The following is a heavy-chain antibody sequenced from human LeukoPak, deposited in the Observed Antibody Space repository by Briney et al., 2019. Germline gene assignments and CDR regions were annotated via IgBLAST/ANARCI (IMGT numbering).Heavy chain of an antibody. CDR2: ISGSGGST. CDR1: GFTFSSSA. Sequence: GGSLRLSCAASGFTFSSSAMSWVCQAPGKGLEWVSAISGSGGSTYYADSVKGRFTISRDNSKNTLYLQMNSLRAEDTAVYYCAKVRSGYDYGYFDYWGQGTLVTVSS. CDR3: AKVRSGYDYGYFDY. J-gene: IGHJ4*02. V-gene: IGHV3-23*01. D-gene: IGHD5-12*01.